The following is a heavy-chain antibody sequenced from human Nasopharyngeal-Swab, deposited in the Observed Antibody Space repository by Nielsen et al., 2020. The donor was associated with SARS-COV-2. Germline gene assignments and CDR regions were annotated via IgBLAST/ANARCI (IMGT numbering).Heavy chain of an antibody. D-gene: IGHD3-10*01. J-gene: IGHJ4*02. CDR3: ARIVDYYGPGSFPFFDF. Sequence: WIRQPPGKALEWLAHIFSNDKKSYNSSLKTRVTISKDTSKSQVVLTMTNMDPVDTAIYYCARIVDYYGPGSFPFFDFWGQGIPVTVSS. V-gene: IGHV2-26*01. CDR2: IFSNDKK.